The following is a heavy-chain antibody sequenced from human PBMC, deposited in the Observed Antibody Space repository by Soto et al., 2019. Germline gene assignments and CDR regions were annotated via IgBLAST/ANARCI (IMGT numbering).Heavy chain of an antibody. CDR3: ARWDRGAFEL. Sequence: EVQLLESGGGLVQPGESLRLSCAASGFTFSYYWMHWVRQAPGMGLVWVSRVHSDGSSTTYAYSVKGRFTIARDNARNTLYPQMNSLRAEDTAGYFCARWDRGAFELWGQGTVLTVSS. J-gene: IGHJ3*01. CDR1: GFTFSYYW. CDR2: VHSDGSST. V-gene: IGHV3-74*01. D-gene: IGHD1-26*01.